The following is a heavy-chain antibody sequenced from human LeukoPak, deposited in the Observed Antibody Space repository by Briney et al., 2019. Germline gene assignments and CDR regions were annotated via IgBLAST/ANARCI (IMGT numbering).Heavy chain of an antibody. D-gene: IGHD6-19*01. CDR2: ISGSGGST. V-gene: IGHV3-23*01. CDR1: GFTFSYYV. CDR3: GKDIHSSGWYGNY. Sequence: GGSLRLSCAASGFTFSYYVMSWVRQAPGEGLEWVSAISGSGGSTYYADSVKGRFTISRDNSKNTLYLQMNSLRAEDTAVYYCGKDIHSSGWYGNYWGQGTLVTVSS. J-gene: IGHJ4*02.